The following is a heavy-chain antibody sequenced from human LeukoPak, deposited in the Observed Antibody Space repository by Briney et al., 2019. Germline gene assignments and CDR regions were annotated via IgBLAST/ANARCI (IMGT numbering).Heavy chain of an antibody. Sequence: ASVKVSCKASGYTFTSYDINWVRQATGQGLEWMGWMNPNSGNTGYAQKFQGRVTITRNTSISTAYMELSSLRSDDTAVYYCARGALYYDILTGYLDPWGQGTLVTVSS. D-gene: IGHD3-9*01. V-gene: IGHV1-8*03. CDR3: ARGALYYDILTGYLDP. J-gene: IGHJ5*02. CDR2: MNPNSGNT. CDR1: GYTFTSYD.